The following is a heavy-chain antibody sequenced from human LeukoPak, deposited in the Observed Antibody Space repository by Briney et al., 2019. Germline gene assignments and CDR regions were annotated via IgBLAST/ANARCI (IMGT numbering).Heavy chain of an antibody. CDR2: ISAYNGNT. J-gene: IGHJ5*02. CDR1: GYTFTSYG. Sequence: ASVKVSCKASGYTFTSYGISWVRQAPGQGLEWMGWISAYNGNTNYAQKLQGRVTMTTDTSTSTAYMELRSLRSDDTAVYYCARDRNGGYYDSSGYPAADWFDPWGQGTLVTVSS. V-gene: IGHV1-18*01. CDR3: ARDRNGGYYDSSGYPAADWFDP. D-gene: IGHD3-22*01.